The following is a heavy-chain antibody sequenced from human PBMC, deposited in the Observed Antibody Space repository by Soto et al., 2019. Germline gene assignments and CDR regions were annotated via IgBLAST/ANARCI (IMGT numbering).Heavy chain of an antibody. CDR2: IKQDGSEK. D-gene: IGHD3-3*01. CDR1: ESTFRNYW. CDR3: ARVGDFWSGFYRNYYYYYGMDV. J-gene: IGHJ6*02. V-gene: IGHV3-7*01. Sequence: GGSLRLSCAASESTFRNYWMSWVRQAPGEGLEWVANIKQDGSEKYYVDSVKGRFTISRDNAKNSLYLQMNSLSAEDTAVYYCARVGDFWSGFYRNYYYYYGMDVWGQGITVTVSS.